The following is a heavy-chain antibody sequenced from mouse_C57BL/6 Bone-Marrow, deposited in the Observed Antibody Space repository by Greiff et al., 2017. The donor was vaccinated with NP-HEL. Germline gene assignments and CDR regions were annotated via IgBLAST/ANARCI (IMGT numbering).Heavy chain of an antibody. D-gene: IGHD2-2*01. CDR3: ARQGGYDEAMDY. Sequence: EVKLMESGGGLVQPGGSLKLSCAASGFTFSDYYMYWVRQTPEKRLEWVAYISNGGGSTYYPDTVKGRFTISRDNAKNTLYLQMSRLKSEDTAMYYCARQGGYDEAMDYWGQGTSVTVSS. J-gene: IGHJ4*01. V-gene: IGHV5-12*01. CDR1: GFTFSDYY. CDR2: ISNGGGST.